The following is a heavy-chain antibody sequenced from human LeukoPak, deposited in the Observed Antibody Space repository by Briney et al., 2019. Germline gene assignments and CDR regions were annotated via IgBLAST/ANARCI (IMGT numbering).Heavy chain of an antibody. D-gene: IGHD3-10*01. Sequence: PGGSLRLSCAASGSTFNRFAMHWVRQAPGKGLEWVAVISYDGSDKYYADSVKGRFTTSRGNSKNTLYLQMNSLRVEDTAVFYCAQGGSEIYYYYHGMDVWGQGTTVTVSS. CDR1: GSTFNRFA. CDR3: AQGGSEIYYYYHGMDV. CDR2: ISYDGSDK. V-gene: IGHV3-30*18. J-gene: IGHJ6*02.